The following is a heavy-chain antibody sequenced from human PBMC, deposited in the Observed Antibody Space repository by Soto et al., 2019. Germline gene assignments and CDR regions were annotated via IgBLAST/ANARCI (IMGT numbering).Heavy chain of an antibody. CDR1: GFTFRSYA. Sequence: VQLLESGGGLVQPGESLRLSCAASGFTFRSYAMSWVRQAPGKGLEWVSAINEGPGDTFYADSVKGRFTISRDDSKDTLYLQMNSLRAEDTTIYYCAKTHYDILDYWGQGTLVTVSS. V-gene: IGHV3-23*01. CDR2: INEGPGDT. CDR3: AKTHYDILDY. D-gene: IGHD3-9*01. J-gene: IGHJ4*02.